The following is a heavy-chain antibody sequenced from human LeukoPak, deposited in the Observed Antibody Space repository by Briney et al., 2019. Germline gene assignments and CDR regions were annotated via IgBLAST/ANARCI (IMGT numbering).Heavy chain of an antibody. V-gene: IGHV1-2*02. CDR2: INPNSGGT. CDR3: ARERSSATQFNYYYGMDV. J-gene: IGHJ6*02. D-gene: IGHD5-12*01. CDR1: GYTLTGYY. Sequence: ASVKVSCKASGYTLTGYYMHWVRQAPGQGLEWMGWINPNSGGTNYAQKFQGRVTMTRDTSISTAYMELSRLRSDDTAVYYCARERSSATQFNYYYGMDVWGQGTTVTVSS.